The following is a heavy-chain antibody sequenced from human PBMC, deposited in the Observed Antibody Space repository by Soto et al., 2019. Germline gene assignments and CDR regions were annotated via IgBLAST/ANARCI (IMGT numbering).Heavy chain of an antibody. J-gene: IGHJ4*02. CDR2: IYYSGST. D-gene: IGHD3-3*01. CDR1: GGSIGSYY. CDR3: ARGGWRQIDY. Sequence: QVQLQESGPGLVKPSETLSLTCSVSGGSIGSYYWSWIRQPPGKGLEWIGYIYYSGSTNYNPSLNSRVTRSVDTSNNQFSLKLSSVNAAETAVYYCARGGWRQIDYWGQGTLVTVSS. V-gene: IGHV4-59*08.